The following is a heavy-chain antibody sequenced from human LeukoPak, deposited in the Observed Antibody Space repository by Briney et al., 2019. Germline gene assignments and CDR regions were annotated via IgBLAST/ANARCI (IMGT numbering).Heavy chain of an antibody. CDR1: GFTFSSYA. CDR3: ATRPISFDILTGYPNWFDP. V-gene: IGHV3-23*01. Sequence: PGGSLRLSCAASGFTFSSYAMSWVRQAPGKGLEWVSAISGSGGSTYYADSVKGRFTISRDNSKNTLYLQMNSLRAEDTAVYHCATRPISFDILTGYPNWFDPWGQGTLVTVSS. J-gene: IGHJ5*02. CDR2: ISGSGGST. D-gene: IGHD3-9*01.